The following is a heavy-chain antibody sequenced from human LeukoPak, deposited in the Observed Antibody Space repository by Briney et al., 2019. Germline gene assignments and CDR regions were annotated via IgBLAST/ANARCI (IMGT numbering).Heavy chain of an antibody. CDR2: VYYSGST. D-gene: IGHD2-2*01. CDR1: GASISGYY. J-gene: IGHJ3*02. V-gene: IGHV4-59*12. Sequence: PSETLSLTCTVSGASISGYYWSWIRQPPGKGLEWIGFVYYSGSTNYNPSLKSRVTISVDTSKNQFSLKLSSVTAADTAVYYCARPSARVGVVPAARRTYNAFDIWGQGTMVTVSS. CDR3: ARPSARVGVVPAARRTYNAFDI.